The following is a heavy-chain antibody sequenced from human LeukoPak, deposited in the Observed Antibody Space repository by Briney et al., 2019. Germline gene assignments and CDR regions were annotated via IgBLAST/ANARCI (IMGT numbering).Heavy chain of an antibody. V-gene: IGHV3-23*01. Sequence: GGSLRLSCAASGFTFRSHDMSWVRQAPGKGLEWVSAISGSGGSTYYADSVKGRFTISRDNSKNTLYLQMNSLRAEDTAVYYCAKDCSGGSCYFDYWGQGTLVTVSS. J-gene: IGHJ4*02. D-gene: IGHD2-15*01. CDR2: ISGSGGST. CDR3: AKDCSGGSCYFDY. CDR1: GFTFRSHD.